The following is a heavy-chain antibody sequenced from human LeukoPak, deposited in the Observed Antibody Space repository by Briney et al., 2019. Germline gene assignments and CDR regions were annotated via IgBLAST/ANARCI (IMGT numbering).Heavy chain of an antibody. CDR3: AKLALMYYDILTHDYYGMDV. J-gene: IGHJ6*02. Sequence: GGSLRLSCAASGFILSSYWMSWVRQAPGKGLEWVANIKQDGSEKYYVDSVKGRFTISRDNAKNSLYLQMNSLRAEDTAVYYCAKLALMYYDILTHDYYGMDVWGQGTTVTVSS. CDR2: IKQDGSEK. D-gene: IGHD3-9*01. V-gene: IGHV3-7*01. CDR1: GFILSSYW.